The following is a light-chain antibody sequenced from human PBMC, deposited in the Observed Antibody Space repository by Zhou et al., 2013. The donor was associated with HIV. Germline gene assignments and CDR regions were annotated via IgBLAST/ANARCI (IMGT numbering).Light chain of an antibody. CDR3: QQSYSTPT. J-gene: IGKJ4*01. Sequence: DIQMTQSPSSLSASVGDRVTITCQASQDISNYLNWYQQKPGKAPKLLIYDASNLETGVPSRFSGSGSGTDFTLTISSLQPEDFATYYCQQSYSTPTFGGGTEGGDQT. CDR1: QDISNY. CDR2: DAS. V-gene: IGKV1-39*01.